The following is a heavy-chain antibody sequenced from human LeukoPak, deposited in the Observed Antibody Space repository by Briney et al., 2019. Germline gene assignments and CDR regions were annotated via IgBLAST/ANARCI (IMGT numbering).Heavy chain of an antibody. J-gene: IGHJ4*02. V-gene: IGHV3-74*01. CDR2: ISPTGSTT. CDR1: GFSFSGHW. Sequence: GGSLRLSCTASGFSFSGHWMHWARQLPGKGLVWVSRISPTGSTTSYADSVKGRFTVSRDNVKNTLYLQVNNLRAEDTAVYYCARGPNSNWSGLDFWGQGTLLTVSS. D-gene: IGHD6-6*01. CDR3: ARGPNSNWSGLDF.